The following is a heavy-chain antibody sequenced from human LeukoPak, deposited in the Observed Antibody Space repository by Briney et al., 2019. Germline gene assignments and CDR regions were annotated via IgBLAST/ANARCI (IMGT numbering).Heavy chain of an antibody. D-gene: IGHD1-26*01. Sequence: GGSLRLSCAASGFTFSSYEMNWVRQAPGKGLEWVSYISSSGSTIYYADSVKGRFTISRDNAKNSLYLQMNSLRAEDTAVYYCARGRQGGSYPYYFDYWGQGTLVTVSS. V-gene: IGHV3-48*03. CDR3: ARGRQGGSYPYYFDY. J-gene: IGHJ4*02. CDR2: ISSSGSTI. CDR1: GFTFSSYE.